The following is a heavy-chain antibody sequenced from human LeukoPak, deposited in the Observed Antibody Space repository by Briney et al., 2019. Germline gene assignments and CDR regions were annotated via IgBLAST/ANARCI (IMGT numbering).Heavy chain of an antibody. CDR1: GYTFINYG. CDR2: TSGDNVNT. CDR3: VRDGEGKAARNLFAP. J-gene: IGHJ5*02. Sequence: ASVKVSCKASGYTFINYGISWVRQARGQGLEWMGWTSGDNVNTYYAQKFLGRVIMTTDTSTTTASMELRSLRPDDTAVYYCVRDGEGKAARNLFAPWGKEPGVTVPS. D-gene: IGHD6-6*01. V-gene: IGHV1-18*01.